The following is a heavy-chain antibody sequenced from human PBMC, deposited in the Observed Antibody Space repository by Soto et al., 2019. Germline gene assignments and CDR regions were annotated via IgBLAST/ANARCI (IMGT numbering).Heavy chain of an antibody. Sequence: SSETLSLTCSVSGGSVSSGYYWNWIRQSPGKGLEWIGHLYYTGSTNYNPPLKSRVTISVDTSKNQFFLNLTSVTAADTAVYYCARGPIPVVRRYFDSWGQGIPVT. CDR2: LYYTGST. CDR3: ARGPIPVVRRYFDS. D-gene: IGHD2-15*01. CDR1: GGSVSSGYY. J-gene: IGHJ4*02. V-gene: IGHV4-61*01.